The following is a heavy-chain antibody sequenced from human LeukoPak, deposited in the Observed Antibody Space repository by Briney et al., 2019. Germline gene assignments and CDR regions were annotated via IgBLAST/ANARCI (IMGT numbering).Heavy chain of an antibody. CDR2: IYYSGST. CDR3: ASGLTGYYHWYFDY. D-gene: IGHD3-9*01. CDR1: GGSISSYY. Sequence: SETLSLTCTVSGGSISSYYWSWIRQPPGKGLGWIGYIYYSGSTNYNPSLTSRVTISVDTSKNQFSLKLSSVTAADTAVYYCASGLTGYYHWYFDYWGQGTLVTVSS. J-gene: IGHJ4*02. V-gene: IGHV4-59*01.